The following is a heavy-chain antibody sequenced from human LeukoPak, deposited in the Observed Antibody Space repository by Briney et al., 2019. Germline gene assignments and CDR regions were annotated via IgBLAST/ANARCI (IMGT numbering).Heavy chain of an antibody. J-gene: IGHJ4*02. CDR1: GYTFTSYA. CDR3: ARVSDDSGWNFDY. D-gene: IGHD6-19*01. CDR2: INAGTGNR. V-gene: IGHV1-3*01. Sequence: WASVKVSCKASGYTFTSYAIHCGRQAPGQRVEWMGWINAGTGNRKYSQKFQDRVTITRETSATTAYMELSSLTSEDTAVYYCARVSDDSGWNFDYWGQGPLVTVSS.